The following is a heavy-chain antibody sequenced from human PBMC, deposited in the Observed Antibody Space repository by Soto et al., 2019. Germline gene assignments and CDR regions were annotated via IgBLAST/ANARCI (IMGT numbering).Heavy chain of an antibody. V-gene: IGHV3-15*07. Sequence: EVQLVESGGDLVKPGGSLRISCAASGFTFTSAWMSWVRQAPGRGLEWVGRIKSKSEGGSTDYAAPVKGRFAISRDDSKTTVYLQMNSLKIEDTAVYYCTSDQGGEGVVDSWGQGTLVTVSS. CDR3: TSDQGGEGVVDS. CDR2: IKSKSEGGST. J-gene: IGHJ4*02. CDR1: GFTFTSAW. D-gene: IGHD3-10*01.